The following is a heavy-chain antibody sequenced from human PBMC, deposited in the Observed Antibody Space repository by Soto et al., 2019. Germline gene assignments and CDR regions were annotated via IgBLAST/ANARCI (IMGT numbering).Heavy chain of an antibody. D-gene: IGHD7-27*01. V-gene: IGHV1-69*06. J-gene: IGHJ4*02. Sequence: QVQLVQSGAEVKKPGSSVKVSCEASGGTFSGHAISWVRQAPGQGPEWMGGLIPLFGTTHPAQNFQHRLTITADKSTSTAYMELTSLRFEDTAIFSCARGPNWGYRFDSWGQGTLVTVSS. CDR2: LIPLFGTT. CDR1: GGTFSGHA. CDR3: ARGPNWGYRFDS.